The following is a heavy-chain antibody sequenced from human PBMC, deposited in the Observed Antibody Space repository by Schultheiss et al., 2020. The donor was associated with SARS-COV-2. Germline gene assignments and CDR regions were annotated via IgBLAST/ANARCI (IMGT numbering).Heavy chain of an antibody. V-gene: IGHV4-4*07. D-gene: IGHD3-10*01. J-gene: IGHJ6*03. CDR2: IYTSGST. CDR3: ARGLRSITMVRGGRYYYMDV. CDR1: GGSISSYY. Sequence: SETLSLTCTVSGGSISSYYWSWIRQPAGKGLEWIGRIYTSGSTNYNPSLKSRVTMSVDTSKNQFSLKLSSVTAADTAVYYCARGLRSITMVRGGRYYYMDVWGKGTTVTVSS.